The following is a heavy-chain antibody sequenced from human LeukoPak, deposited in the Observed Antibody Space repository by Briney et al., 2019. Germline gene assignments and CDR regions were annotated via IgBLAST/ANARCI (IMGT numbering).Heavy chain of an antibody. D-gene: IGHD3-9*01. V-gene: IGHV3-30*02. CDR3: ARDSGLGVQPILTGYYKGLGY. CDR1: GFTFSSYG. J-gene: IGHJ4*02. Sequence: PGGSLRLSCAASGFTFSSYGMHWVRQAPGKGLEWVAFIRYDGSNKYYADSVKGRFTISRDNSKNTLYLQMNSLRAEDTAVYYCARDSGLGVQPILTGYYKGLGYWGQGTLVTVSS. CDR2: IRYDGSNK.